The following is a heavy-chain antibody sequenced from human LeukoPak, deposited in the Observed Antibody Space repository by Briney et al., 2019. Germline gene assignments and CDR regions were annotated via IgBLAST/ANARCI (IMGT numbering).Heavy chain of an antibody. CDR2: ISSSGSTI. CDR3: ARVAAAGTFDY. CDR1: GFTFSDYY. Sequence: GGSLRLSCAASGFTFSDYYMSWIRQAPGKGLGWVSYISSSGSTIYYAGSAKGRFTISRDNAKNSLYLQMNSLRAEDTAVYYCARVAAAGTFDYWGQGTLVTVSS. J-gene: IGHJ4*02. D-gene: IGHD6-13*01. V-gene: IGHV3-11*01.